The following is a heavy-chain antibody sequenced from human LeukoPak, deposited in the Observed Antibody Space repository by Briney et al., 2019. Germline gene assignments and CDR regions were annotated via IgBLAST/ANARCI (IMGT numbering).Heavy chain of an antibody. J-gene: IGHJ4*02. CDR3: AREGVSGSYLGY. V-gene: IGHV1-8*03. Sequence: ASVKVFCKASGYTFTSYDINWVRQATGQGLEWMGWMNPNSGNTGYAQKFQGRVTITRNTSISTAYMELSSLRSEDTAVYYCAREGVSGSYLGYWGQGTLVTVSS. D-gene: IGHD1-26*01. CDR2: MNPNSGNT. CDR1: GYTFTSYD.